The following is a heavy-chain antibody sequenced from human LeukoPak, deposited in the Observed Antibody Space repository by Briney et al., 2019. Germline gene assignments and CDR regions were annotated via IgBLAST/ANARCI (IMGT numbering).Heavy chain of an antibody. CDR2: ISSSSSYI. CDR3: TKDKVIAAAHSDY. J-gene: IGHJ4*02. D-gene: IGHD6-13*01. Sequence: GGSLRLSCAASGFTFSSYSMNWVRQAPGKGLEWVSSISSSSSYIYYADSVKGRFTISRDNAKNSLYLQMNSLRAEDTAVYYCTKDKVIAAAHSDYWGQGTLVTVSS. CDR1: GFTFSSYS. V-gene: IGHV3-21*04.